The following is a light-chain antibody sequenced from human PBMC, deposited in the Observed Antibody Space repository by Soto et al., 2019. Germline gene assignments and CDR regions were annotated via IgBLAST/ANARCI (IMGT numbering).Light chain of an antibody. V-gene: IGKV3-20*01. CDR2: AAS. CDR1: QSVSSNY. Sequence: EIVLTQSPGTLSLSPGERATIACRASQSVSSNYFAWYQQKPGQAHRLLIYAASNRASGIPDRFGGSGSGTDFTLTVSRLEPEDFAMYYCQQYGSAPWTFGQGTNVEI. CDR3: QQYGSAPWT. J-gene: IGKJ1*01.